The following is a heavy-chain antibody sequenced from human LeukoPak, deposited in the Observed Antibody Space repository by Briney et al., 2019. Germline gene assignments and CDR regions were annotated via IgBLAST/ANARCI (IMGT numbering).Heavy chain of an antibody. D-gene: IGHD6-19*01. CDR3: AKTYSSGWDFDY. V-gene: IGHV3-23*01. Sequence: PGGSLRLSCTASGFTFSSYWMSWVRQAPGKGLEWVSAISGSGGSTYYADSVKGRFTISRDNSKNTLYLQMNSLRAEDTAVYYCAKTYSSGWDFDYWGQGTLVTVSS. J-gene: IGHJ4*02. CDR2: ISGSGGST. CDR1: GFTFSSYW.